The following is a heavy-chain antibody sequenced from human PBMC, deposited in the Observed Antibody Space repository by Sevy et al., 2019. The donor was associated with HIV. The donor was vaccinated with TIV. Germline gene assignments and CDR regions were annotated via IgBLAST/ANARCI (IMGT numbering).Heavy chain of an antibody. CDR1: GFTFSSYG. Sequence: GGSLRLSCAASGFTFSSYGMHWVRLAPGKGLEWVAHRWYDGTNKDYADSVKGQFTISRDNSKNTLYLQMNSLRAEDTAVYYCASAAYYYASRSQNFDYWGPGTLVTVSS. CDR3: ASAAYYYASRSQNFDY. V-gene: IGHV3-33*01. D-gene: IGHD3-10*01. J-gene: IGHJ4*02. CDR2: RWYDGTNK.